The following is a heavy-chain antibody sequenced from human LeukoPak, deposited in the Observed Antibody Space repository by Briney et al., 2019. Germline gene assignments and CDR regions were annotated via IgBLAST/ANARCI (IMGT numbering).Heavy chain of an antibody. Sequence: SETLSLTCAVYGGSFSGYYWSWIRQPPGKGLEWIGEINHSGSTDYNPSLKSRVTISVDTSKNQFSLKLSSVTAADTAVYYCARAPSEEGANFWSGCYLYWGQGTLVTVSS. CDR1: GGSFSGYY. CDR2: INHSGST. D-gene: IGHD3-3*01. V-gene: IGHV4-34*01. CDR3: ARAPSEEGANFWSGCYLY. J-gene: IGHJ4*02.